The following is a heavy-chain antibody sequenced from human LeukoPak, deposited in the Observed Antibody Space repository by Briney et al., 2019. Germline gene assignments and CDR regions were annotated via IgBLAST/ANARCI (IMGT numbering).Heavy chain of an antibody. Sequence: ASVKVSCKASGYTFTSYGISWVRQAPGQGLEWMGWISAYNGNTNYAQKLQGRVTMTTDTSTSTAYMELRSLRSDDTAVYYCARRELVATIPATDYWGQGTLVTVSS. V-gene: IGHV1-18*01. CDR3: ARRELVATIPATDY. J-gene: IGHJ4*02. CDR1: GYTFTSYG. D-gene: IGHD5-12*01. CDR2: ISAYNGNT.